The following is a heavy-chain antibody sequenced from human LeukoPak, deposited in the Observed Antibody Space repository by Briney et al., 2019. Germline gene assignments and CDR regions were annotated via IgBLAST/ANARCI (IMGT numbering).Heavy chain of an antibody. Sequence: SGTLSLTCAVSGGSITSSYWWSWVRQPPGKGLEWIGEIYHSGSTNYNPSLNSRVTISVDKSKNRFSLELNSVTAADTAVYYCARSSTEYYYDRSSSQFGYWGQGTLVTVSS. V-gene: IGHV4-4*02. J-gene: IGHJ4*02. D-gene: IGHD3-22*01. CDR3: ARSSTEYYYDRSSSQFGY. CDR2: IYHSGST. CDR1: GGSITSSYW.